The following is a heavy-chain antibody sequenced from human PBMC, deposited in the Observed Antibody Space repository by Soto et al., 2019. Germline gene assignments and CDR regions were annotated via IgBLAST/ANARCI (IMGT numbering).Heavy chain of an antibody. Sequence: SETLSLTCTVSGGSISSSSYYWGWIRQPPGKGLEWIGSIYYSGSTYYNPSFKSRVTISVDTSKNQFSLKLSSVTAADTAVYYCARLSKHTSSSSQSFYYYYYYMDVWGKGTTVTVSS. V-gene: IGHV4-39*01. CDR1: GGSISSSSYY. J-gene: IGHJ6*03. CDR2: IYYSGST. CDR3: ARLSKHTSSSSQSFYYYYYYMDV. D-gene: IGHD6-6*01.